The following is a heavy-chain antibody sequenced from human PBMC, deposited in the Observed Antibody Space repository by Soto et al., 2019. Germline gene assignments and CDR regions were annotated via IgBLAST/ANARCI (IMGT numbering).Heavy chain of an antibody. CDR3: ARDKETYYYGSDDAFDI. Sequence: GGSLRLSCAASGFTFSSYWMHWVRQAPGKELVWVSRINSDGSSTSYADSVKGRFTISRDNAKNTLYLQMNSLRAEDTAVYYCARDKETYYYGSDDAFDIWGQGTMVTVSS. D-gene: IGHD3-10*01. V-gene: IGHV3-74*01. J-gene: IGHJ3*02. CDR1: GFTFSSYW. CDR2: INSDGSST.